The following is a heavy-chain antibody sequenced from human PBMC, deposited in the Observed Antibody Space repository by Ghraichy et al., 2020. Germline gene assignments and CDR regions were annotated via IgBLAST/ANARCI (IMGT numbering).Heavy chain of an antibody. CDR1: GFTFSGYF. V-gene: IGHV3-7*03. Sequence: GESLNISCAASGFTFSGYFMSWVRQAPGKGLEWVASIKQDGSEKYYVDSVKGRLTISRDNAKNSLYLQVNSLRAEDTAVYHCARGLSLGGYSYSTYFFDYWGQGTLVTVSS. J-gene: IGHJ4*02. CDR2: IKQDGSEK. CDR3: ARGLSLGGYSYSTYFFDY. D-gene: IGHD5-18*01.